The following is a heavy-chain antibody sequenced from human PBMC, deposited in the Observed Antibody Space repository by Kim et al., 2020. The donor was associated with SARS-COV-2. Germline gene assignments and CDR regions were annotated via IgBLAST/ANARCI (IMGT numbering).Heavy chain of an antibody. V-gene: IGHV1-18*04. CDR1: GYTFTSYG. D-gene: IGHD2-2*01. Sequence: ASVKVSCKASGYTFTSYGISWVRQAPGQGLEWMGWISAYNGNTNYAQKLQGRVTMTTDTSTSTAYMELRSLRSDDTAVYYCARGIVVVPAANVSYYYYGMDVWGQGTTVTVSS. CDR3: ARGIVVVPAANVSYYYYGMDV. CDR2: ISAYNGNT. J-gene: IGHJ6*02.